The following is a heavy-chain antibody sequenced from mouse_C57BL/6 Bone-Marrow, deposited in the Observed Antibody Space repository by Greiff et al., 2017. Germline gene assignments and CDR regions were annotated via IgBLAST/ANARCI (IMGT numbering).Heavy chain of an antibody. Sequence: EVQLQQSGAELVRPGASVKLSCTASGFNIKDDYMHWVKQRPEQGLEWIGWIDPENGDTEYASKFQGKATITADTSSNTAYLQLRSLTSEDTAVYYCTTPVYSNSLWGQGTTLTVTS. J-gene: IGHJ2*01. CDR3: TTPVYSNSL. V-gene: IGHV14-4*01. CDR2: IDPENGDT. CDR1: GFNIKDDY. D-gene: IGHD2-5*01.